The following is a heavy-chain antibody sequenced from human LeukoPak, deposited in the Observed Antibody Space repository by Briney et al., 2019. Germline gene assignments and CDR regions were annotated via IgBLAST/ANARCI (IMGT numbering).Heavy chain of an antibody. CDR3: TRVGYIDEGIDY. V-gene: IGHV3-7*04. J-gene: IGHJ4*02. D-gene: IGHD5-24*01. CDR2: IRQDGSKR. CDR1: GFPFSSYW. Sequence: PGGSLRLSCVASGFPFSSYWMTWVRQPPGKGLEWVANIRQDGSKRSYVDSVKGRFTISRDNAKNSLYLQMNSLRAEDTAIYYCTRVGYIDEGIDYWGQGTLVTVSS.